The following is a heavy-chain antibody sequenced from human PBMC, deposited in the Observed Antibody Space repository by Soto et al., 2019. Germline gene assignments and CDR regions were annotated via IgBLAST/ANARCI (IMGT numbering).Heavy chain of an antibody. CDR2: VFYNGRT. CDR3: ARHPINDDNYPAEVNF. V-gene: IGHV4-39*01. D-gene: IGHD1-1*01. Sequence: QLRLLESGPGVVKPPETLSLTCIVSGVSISTTFYYWGWIRQPPGKGLEWIGTVFYNGRTYYNPSLDSRISISVDTSKNQFSIRLTSVTAADTAVYYCARHPINDDNYPAEVNFWGQGTLVTVSS. CDR1: GVSISTTFYY. J-gene: IGHJ1*01.